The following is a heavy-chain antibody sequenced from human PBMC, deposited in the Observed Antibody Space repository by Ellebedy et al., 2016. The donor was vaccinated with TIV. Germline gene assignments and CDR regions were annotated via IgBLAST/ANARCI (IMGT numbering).Heavy chain of an antibody. CDR1: GGSISNSDYY. Sequence: MPSETLSLTCTVSGGSISNSDYYWNWIRQPPGKGLEGIGSIYYIGSAYYNPSLKSRVTVSVDTSKNQFSLNLSAVTAADTAVYYCARDPALPRGRFDTWGQGTLVTVSS. V-gene: IGHV4-39*07. CDR2: IYYIGSA. J-gene: IGHJ5*02. CDR3: ARDPALPRGRFDT.